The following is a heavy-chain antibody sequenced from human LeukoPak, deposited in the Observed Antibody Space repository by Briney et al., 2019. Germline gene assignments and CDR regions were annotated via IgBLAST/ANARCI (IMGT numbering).Heavy chain of an antibody. Sequence: GGSLRLSCAASGFTFDDYAMHWVRQAPGKGLEGVSGISWNSGSIGYADSVKGRFTISRDNAKNSLYLQMNSLRAEDMALYYCAKGGGTMVRGVIDYWGQGTLVTVSS. CDR2: ISWNSGSI. D-gene: IGHD3-10*01. CDR3: AKGGGTMVRGVIDY. V-gene: IGHV3-9*03. J-gene: IGHJ4*02. CDR1: GFTFDDYA.